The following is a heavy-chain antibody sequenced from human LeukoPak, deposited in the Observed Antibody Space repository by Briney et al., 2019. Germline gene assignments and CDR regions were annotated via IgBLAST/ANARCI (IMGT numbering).Heavy chain of an antibody. CDR2: IHYSGHT. Sequence: PWETLSLTCTVSGGSINFYYWSWIRQPPGKGLEWVGYIHYSGHTNYNPSVKSRVTISVDTSKNQFSLKLSSVTAADTAVYYCARIWGDAGNRIFDYWGQGTLVTVSS. D-gene: IGHD3-16*01. CDR1: GGSINFYY. V-gene: IGHV4-59*13. J-gene: IGHJ4*02. CDR3: ARIWGDAGNRIFDY.